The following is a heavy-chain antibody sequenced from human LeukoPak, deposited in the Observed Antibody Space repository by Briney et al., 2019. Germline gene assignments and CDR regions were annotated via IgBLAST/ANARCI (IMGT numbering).Heavy chain of an antibody. Sequence: SETLSLTCTISGGSISGYFGTWIRQASGKGLEWIGYIHTIETKYNPSLQSRVSMSIDTSKNQFSLNPRSVTAADTAVYYCARGLRDEERYYKYYYMDDWGKGTTVTVSS. J-gene: IGHJ6*03. D-gene: IGHD3-22*01. CDR2: IHTIET. CDR1: GGSISGYF. V-gene: IGHV4-4*09. CDR3: ARGLRDEERYYKYYYMDD.